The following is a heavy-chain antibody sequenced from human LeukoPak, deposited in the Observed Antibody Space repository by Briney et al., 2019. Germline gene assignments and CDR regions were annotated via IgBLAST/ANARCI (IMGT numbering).Heavy chain of an antibody. CDR3: ARKERYSSSWGRYYYYGMDV. CDR2: IYYSGST. CDR1: GGSISSYY. D-gene: IGHD6-13*01. Sequence: SETLSLTCTVSGGSISSYYWSWIRQPPGKGLEWIGYIYYSGSTNYNPSLKSRVTISVDTSKNQFSLKLSSVTAADTAVYYCARKERYSSSWGRYYYYGMDVWGQGTTVTVSS. V-gene: IGHV4-59*08. J-gene: IGHJ6*02.